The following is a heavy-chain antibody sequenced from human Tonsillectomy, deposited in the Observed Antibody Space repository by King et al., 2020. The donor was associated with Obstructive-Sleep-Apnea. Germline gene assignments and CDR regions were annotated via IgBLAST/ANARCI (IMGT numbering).Heavy chain of an antibody. J-gene: IGHJ4*02. D-gene: IGHD2-8*02. CDR2: ISISSGYI. V-gene: IGHV3-21*01. Sequence: QLVQSGGGLVKPGGSLRLSCAASGFTFSSYSMNWVRQAPGKGLEWVSSISISSGYIYYADSVKGRFTISRDNAQNSLYLQMNSLRAEDTAVYYCARSTGRYYFDYWGQGTLVTVSS. CDR1: GFTFSSYS. CDR3: ARSTGRYYFDY.